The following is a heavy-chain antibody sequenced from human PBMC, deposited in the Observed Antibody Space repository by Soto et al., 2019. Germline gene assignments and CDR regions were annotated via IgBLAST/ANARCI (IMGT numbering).Heavy chain of an antibody. CDR3: ATEYSSSWYALGY. V-gene: IGHV4-4*02. D-gene: IGHD6-13*01. J-gene: IGHJ4*02. CDR1: GGSISSSNW. Sequence: SETLSLTCAVSGGSISSSNWWSWVRQPPGKGLEWIGEIYHSGSTNYNPSLKSRVTISVDKSKNQFSLKLSSVTAADTAVYYCATEYSSSWYALGYWGQGTLVTVSS. CDR2: IYHSGST.